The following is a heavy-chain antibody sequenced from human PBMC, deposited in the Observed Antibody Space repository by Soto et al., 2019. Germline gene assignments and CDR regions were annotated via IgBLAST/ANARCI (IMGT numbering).Heavy chain of an antibody. J-gene: IGHJ6*02. CDR1: GFSLSTSGVG. V-gene: IGHV2-5*02. CDR2: IYWDDDK. Sequence: QITLKESGPTLVKPTQTLTLTCTFSGFSLSTSGVGVGWIRQPPGKALEWLALIYWDDDKRYSPSLKSRLTITKDTSKNQVVLTMTNMDPVDTATYYGAHTDIWGVYYGMDVWGQGTTVTVSS. CDR3: AHTDIWGVYYGMDV. D-gene: IGHD3-10*01.